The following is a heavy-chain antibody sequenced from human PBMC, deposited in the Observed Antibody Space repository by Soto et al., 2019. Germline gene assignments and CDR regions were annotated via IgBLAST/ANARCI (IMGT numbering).Heavy chain of an antibody. CDR1: GFTFSTCW. V-gene: IGHV3-7*01. Sequence: EVQLVESGGGLVQPGGSLRLSCAASGFTFSTCWMMWVRQAPGKGLEWVANINQDGSERYYVVSVKGRFTISRDNAKNSLYLQMNSLRAEDTAVYYCVKDNRGSYWGQGTLVTVSS. CDR3: VKDNRGSY. J-gene: IGHJ4*02. D-gene: IGHD3-10*01. CDR2: INQDGSER.